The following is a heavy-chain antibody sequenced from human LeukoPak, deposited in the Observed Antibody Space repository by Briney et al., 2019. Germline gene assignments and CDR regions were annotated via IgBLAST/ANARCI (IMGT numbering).Heavy chain of an antibody. Sequence: PGGSLRLSCAASGFTFSSFWMHWVRQAPGKGLVWVSRVNGDGSSTTYADSVKGRFTISRDSAKNTVYLQMNSLGAEDTAVYYCARPQHGDLYAFDIWGHGTMVTVSS. J-gene: IGHJ3*02. CDR2: VNGDGSST. D-gene: IGHD4-17*01. CDR1: GFTFSSFW. CDR3: ARPQHGDLYAFDI. V-gene: IGHV3-74*01.